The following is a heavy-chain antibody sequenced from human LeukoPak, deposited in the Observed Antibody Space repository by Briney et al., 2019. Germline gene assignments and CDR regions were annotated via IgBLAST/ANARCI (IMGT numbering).Heavy chain of an antibody. CDR1: GGSISSYY. D-gene: IGHD3-22*01. CDR3: AGEDYFDSSGYASWRFDI. CDR2: IYYSGNT. J-gene: IGHJ3*02. V-gene: IGHV4-59*01. Sequence: SETLSLTCTVSGGSISSYYWTWIRQPPGKGLEWIGHIYYSGNTIYNPSLKSRVTISVDTSKNPFSLKLTSVTTADTAVYYCAGEDYFDSSGYASWRFDIWGQGTMVTVSS.